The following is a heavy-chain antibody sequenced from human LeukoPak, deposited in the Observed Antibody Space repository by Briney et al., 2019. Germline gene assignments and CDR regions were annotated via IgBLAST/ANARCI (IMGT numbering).Heavy chain of an antibody. CDR2: IYDTGNT. CDR3: ARRSHYYYVMDV. V-gene: IGHV4-59*08. Sequence: SETLSLTCIVSGGSITSYYWSWIRQPPGKGLEWIGYIYDTGNTNYNPSLRSRVTISVGTSKDQFSLKLSSVTAADTAVYYCARRSHYYYVMDVWGQGTTVTVSS. J-gene: IGHJ6*02. CDR1: GGSITSYY.